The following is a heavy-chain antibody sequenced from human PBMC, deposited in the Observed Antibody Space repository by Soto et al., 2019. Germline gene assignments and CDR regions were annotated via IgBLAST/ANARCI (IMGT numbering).Heavy chain of an antibody. Sequence: QVQLVESGGGVVQPGRSLRLSCAASGFTFSSYGMHWVRQAPGKGLEWVAVIWYDGSNKYYADSVKGRFTISRDNSKNTLYLQMNSLRAEDTAVYYCARDRARVYSSSWYWFDPWGQGTLVTVSS. CDR1: GFTFSSYG. D-gene: IGHD6-13*01. J-gene: IGHJ5*02. CDR2: IWYDGSNK. CDR3: ARDRARVYSSSWYWFDP. V-gene: IGHV3-33*01.